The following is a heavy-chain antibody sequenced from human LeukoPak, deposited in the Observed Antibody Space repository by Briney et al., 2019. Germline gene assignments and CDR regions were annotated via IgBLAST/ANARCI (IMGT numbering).Heavy chain of an antibody. Sequence: SETLSLTCAVSGGSISSSNWWSWVRQPPGKGLEWIGEIYRSGSTNYNPSLKSRVTISVDTSKNQFSLKLSSVTAADTAVYYWAGTPNWFDPWGQGTLVTVSS. CDR1: GGSISSSNW. J-gene: IGHJ5*02. D-gene: IGHD2-15*01. CDR2: IYRSGST. CDR3: AGTPNWFDP. V-gene: IGHV4-4*02.